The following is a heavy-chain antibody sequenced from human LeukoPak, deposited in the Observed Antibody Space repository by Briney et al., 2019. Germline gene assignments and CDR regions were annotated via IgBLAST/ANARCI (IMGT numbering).Heavy chain of an antibody. CDR3: AKAGGSMWYIPQFVY. D-gene: IGHD6-13*01. V-gene: IGHV3-23*01. J-gene: IGHJ4*02. CDR2: ISGSGGTT. CDR1: GITVSGYA. Sequence: GGSLRLSCAASGITVSGYAMTWVRQAPGKGLEWVSLISGSGGTTYYADSVKGRFTISRDNSKNTLDLQLNSLRADDTAVYYCAKAGGSMWYIPQFVYWGPGTPVTVSS.